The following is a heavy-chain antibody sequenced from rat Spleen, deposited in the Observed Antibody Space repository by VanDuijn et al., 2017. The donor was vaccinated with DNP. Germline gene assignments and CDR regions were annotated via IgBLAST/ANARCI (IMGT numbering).Heavy chain of an antibody. V-gene: IGHV5-31*01. J-gene: IGHJ2*01. CDR2: IPYSGGTT. CDR3: ASIIAGIGYFDY. D-gene: IGHD1-4*01. Sequence: EVQLVESGGDPVQPGRSLTLSCVASGFTFNNYWMTWIRQVPGKGLEWVASIPYSGGTTYYPDSVKGRFTISRDNAKSTLYLQMDSLRSDDTATYHCASIIAGIGYFDYWGQGVMVTVSS. CDR1: GFTFNNYW.